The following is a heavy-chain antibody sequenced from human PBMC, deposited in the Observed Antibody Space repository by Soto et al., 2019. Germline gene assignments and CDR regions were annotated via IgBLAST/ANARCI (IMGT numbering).Heavy chain of an antibody. J-gene: IGHJ4*02. CDR2: ISAYNGNS. V-gene: IGHV1-18*01. D-gene: IGHD3-22*01. CDR3: AREVSDDYDSSGYTIDY. CDR1: GYTFTSYG. Sequence: QVQLVQSGAEVKKPGASVKVSCKASGYTFTSYGISWVRQAPGQGLEWMGWISAYNGNSNYAQKLQGRVTMTTDTSTSTAYMELRSLRSDDTAVYYCAREVSDDYDSSGYTIDYWGQGTLVTVSS.